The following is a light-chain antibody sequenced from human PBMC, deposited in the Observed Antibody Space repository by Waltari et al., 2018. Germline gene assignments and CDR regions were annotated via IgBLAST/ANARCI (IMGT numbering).Light chain of an antibody. Sequence: DIQMTQSPSTLSASVADRVTITCRASHSVSDFLAWHQQKPGKAPKVLIYRASNLASGVPSRFSGSGSGTEFTLTISSLQPDDFATYYCHQYDNRWTFGQGTTVEI. V-gene: IGKV1-5*03. CDR1: HSVSDF. CDR2: RAS. CDR3: HQYDNRWT. J-gene: IGKJ1*01.